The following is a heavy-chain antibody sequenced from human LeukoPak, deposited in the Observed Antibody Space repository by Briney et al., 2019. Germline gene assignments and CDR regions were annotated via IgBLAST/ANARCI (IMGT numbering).Heavy chain of an antibody. CDR3: ARDLGTRYYDSSGTDAFDI. Sequence: NSSETLSLTCAVYGGSFSGYYWSWIRQPPGKGLEWIGEINHSGSTNYNPSLKSRVTISVDTSKNQFSLKLSSVTAADTALYYCARDLGTRYYDSSGTDAFDIWGQGTMVTVSS. J-gene: IGHJ3*02. V-gene: IGHV4-34*01. CDR2: INHSGST. CDR1: GGSFSGYY. D-gene: IGHD3-22*01.